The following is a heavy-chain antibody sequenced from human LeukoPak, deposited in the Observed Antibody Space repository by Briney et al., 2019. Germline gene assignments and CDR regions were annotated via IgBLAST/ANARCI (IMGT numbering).Heavy chain of an antibody. V-gene: IGHV1-69*05. J-gene: IGHJ3*02. CDR2: IIPIFGTA. CDR3: ARVSYDYVWGSYRPDAFDI. D-gene: IGHD3-16*02. Sequence: ASVKVSCKASGYTFTGYYMHWVRQAPEQGLEWMGGIIPIFGTANYAQKFQGRVTITTDESTSTAYMELSSLRSEDTAVYYCARVSYDYVWGSYRPDAFDIWGQGTMVTVSS. CDR1: GYTFTGYY.